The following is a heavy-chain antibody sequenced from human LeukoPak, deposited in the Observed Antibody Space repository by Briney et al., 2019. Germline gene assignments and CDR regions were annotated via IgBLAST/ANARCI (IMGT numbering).Heavy chain of an antibody. J-gene: IGHJ6*03. CDR1: GGSISSNNYY. CDR3: ARGVRDDSPIDSDYYSYMDV. CDR2: IYYSGHT. V-gene: IGHV4-39*01. D-gene: IGHD5-24*01. Sequence: KTSETLSLTCTVSGGSISSNNYYWGWIRQPPGEGLEWIGTIYYSGHTYYDPSLKSRVTISVDTSTNQFSLNLSSVTAADTAVYYCARGVRDDSPIDSDYYSYMDVWGKGTAVTMSS.